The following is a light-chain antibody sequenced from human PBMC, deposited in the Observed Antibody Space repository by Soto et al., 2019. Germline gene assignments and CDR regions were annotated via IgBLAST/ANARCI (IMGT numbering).Light chain of an antibody. CDR3: SSYISSDAFE. CDR1: SSDVGGYNY. J-gene: IGLJ2*01. V-gene: IGLV2-14*01. CDR2: DVS. Sequence: QSALTQPASVSGSPGQSITISCTGTSSDVGGYNYVSWYQQHPGKAPKHIIYDVSRRPSGVSNRFSGSKSGNTASLTISGLQAEDEADYYCSSYISSDAFEFGGGTQLTVL.